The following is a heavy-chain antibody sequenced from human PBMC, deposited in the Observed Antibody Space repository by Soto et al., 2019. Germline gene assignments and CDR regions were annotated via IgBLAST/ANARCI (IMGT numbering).Heavy chain of an antibody. D-gene: IGHD6-19*01. V-gene: IGHV1-18*04. J-gene: IGHJ3*02. CDR2: ISAYNGNT. CDR3: ARDRRYSSGWPLGAFDI. Sequence: QVQLVQSGAEVKKPGASVKVSCKASGYTFTSYGISWVRQAPGQGLEWMGWISAYNGNTNYAQKLQGRVTMTTDTSTSTAYMELRSLRSDDTDVYYCARDRRYSSGWPLGAFDIWGQGTMVTVSS. CDR1: GYTFTSYG.